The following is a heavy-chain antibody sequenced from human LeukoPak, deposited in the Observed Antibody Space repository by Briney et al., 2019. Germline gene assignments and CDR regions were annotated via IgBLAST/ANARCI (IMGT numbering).Heavy chain of an antibody. CDR1: GYTFTSYG. V-gene: IGHV1-18*01. D-gene: IGHD3-3*01. CDR2: ISAYNGNT. Sequence: GASVKVSCKASGYTFTSYGISWVRQAPGQGLEWMGWISAYNGNTNYAQKLQGSVTMTTDTSTSTAYMELRSLRSDDTAVYYCARDHRITIFGVVGRNNWFDPWGQGTLVTVSS. J-gene: IGHJ5*02. CDR3: ARDHRITIFGVVGRNNWFDP.